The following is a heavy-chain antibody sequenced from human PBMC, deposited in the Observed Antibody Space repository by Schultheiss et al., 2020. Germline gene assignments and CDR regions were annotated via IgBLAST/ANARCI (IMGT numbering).Heavy chain of an antibody. V-gene: IGHV1-69*13. J-gene: IGHJ6*02. D-gene: IGHD5-24*01. CDR2: IIPIFGTA. Sequence: SVKVSCKASGGTFSSYAISWVRQAPGQGLEWMGGIIPIFGTANYAQKFQGRVTITADESTSTAYMELSSLRSEDTAVYYCAKLVRDGYNYPPYYGMDVWGQGTTVTVSS. CDR1: GGTFSSYA. CDR3: AKLVRDGYNYPPYYGMDV.